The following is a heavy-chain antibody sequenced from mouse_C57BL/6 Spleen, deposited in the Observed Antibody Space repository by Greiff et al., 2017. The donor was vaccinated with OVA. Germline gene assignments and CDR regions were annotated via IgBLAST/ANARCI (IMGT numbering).Heavy chain of an antibody. CDR2: INPNYGTT. D-gene: IGHD1-1*01. CDR1: GYSFTDYN. V-gene: IGHV1-39*01. J-gene: IGHJ4*01. Sequence: EVQLQQSGPELVKPGASVKISCKASGYSFTDYNMNWVKQSNGKSLEWIGVINPNYGTTSYNQKFKGKATLTVDQSSSTAYMQLNSLTSEDSAVYYCARYNGLIITTVVDYAMDYWGQGTSVTVAS. CDR3: ARYNGLIITTVVDYAMDY.